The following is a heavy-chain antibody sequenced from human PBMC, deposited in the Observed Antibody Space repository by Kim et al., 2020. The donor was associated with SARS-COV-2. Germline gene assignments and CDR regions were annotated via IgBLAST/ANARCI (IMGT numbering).Heavy chain of an antibody. CDR3: ARLPAYDSSGYYYAPYYYYGMDV. Sequence: SETLSLTCTVSGGSISSSSYYWGWIRQPPGKGLEWIGSIYYSGSTYYNPSLKSRVTISVDTSKNQFSLKLSSVTAADTAVYYCARLPAYDSSGYYYAPYYYYGMDVWGQGTTVTVSS. CDR2: IYYSGST. D-gene: IGHD3-22*01. V-gene: IGHV4-39*01. J-gene: IGHJ6*02. CDR1: GGSISSSSYY.